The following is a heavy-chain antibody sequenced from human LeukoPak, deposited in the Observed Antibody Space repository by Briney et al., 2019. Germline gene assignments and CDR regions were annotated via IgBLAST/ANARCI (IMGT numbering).Heavy chain of an antibody. CDR3: LCWSTSHYYFYGMDV. V-gene: IGHV3-23*01. CDR1: GFTFSTYA. CDR2: ISGGGTST. J-gene: IGHJ6*04. Sequence: PGGSLRLSCAASGFTFSTYAMNWVRQAPGKGLEWVSTISGGGTSTYYADSVKGRFTISRDNSKNTLYLQMNSLRAEDTAVYYCLCWSTSHYYFYGMDVWGKGTTVTVSS. D-gene: IGHD6-13*01.